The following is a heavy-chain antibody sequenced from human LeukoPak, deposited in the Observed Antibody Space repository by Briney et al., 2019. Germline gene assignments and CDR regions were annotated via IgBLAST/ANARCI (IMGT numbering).Heavy chain of an antibody. D-gene: IGHD3-16*02. V-gene: IGHV4-4*07. CDR3: ARERWGYDYVWGSYRSPTRSWTWYFDY. Sequence: SETLSLTCTVSGGSISSYYWSWIRQPAGKGLEWIGRIYTSGSTNYNPSLKSRVTISVDTSKNQFSLKLSSVTAADTAVYYCARERWGYDYVWGSYRSPTRSWTWYFDYWGQGTLVTVSS. CDR2: IYTSGST. J-gene: IGHJ4*02. CDR1: GGSISSYY.